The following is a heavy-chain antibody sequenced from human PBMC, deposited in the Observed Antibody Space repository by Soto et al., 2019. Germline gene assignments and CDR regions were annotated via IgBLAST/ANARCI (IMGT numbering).Heavy chain of an antibody. V-gene: IGHV1-18*01. CDR1: GYTFTSYG. J-gene: IGHJ6*02. D-gene: IGHD3-10*01. CDR2: ISAYNGNT. Sequence: ASVKVSFKASGYTFTSYGISWVRQAPGQGLEWMGWISAYNGNTNYAQKLQGRVTMTTDTSTSTAYMELRSLRSDDTAVYYCARVRTYYYGSGSYYTTIYGMDVWGQGTTVTVSS. CDR3: ARVRTYYYGSGSYYTTIYGMDV.